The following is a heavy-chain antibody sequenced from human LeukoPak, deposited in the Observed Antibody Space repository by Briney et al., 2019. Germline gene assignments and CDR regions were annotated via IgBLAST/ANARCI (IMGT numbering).Heavy chain of an antibody. CDR1: GFTFTTYA. V-gene: IGHV3-23*01. CDR3: AKVQMSTGWTFDF. Sequence: GGSLRLSCVASGFTFTTYAMSWVRQAPGKGLEWVSSIDGSGDNRYYADSVKGRFTISRDNSGNTLYLQLRGLGAEDTATYYCAKVQMSTGWTFDFWGQGSLVTVSS. J-gene: IGHJ4*02. CDR2: IDGSGDNR. D-gene: IGHD2-2*01.